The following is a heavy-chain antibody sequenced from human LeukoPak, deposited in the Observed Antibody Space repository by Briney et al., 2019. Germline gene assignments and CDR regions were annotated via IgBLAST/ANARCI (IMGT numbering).Heavy chain of an antibody. CDR3: ARGGNLIRGYSYGYYY. V-gene: IGHV3-30*02. CDR2: IRYDGSNK. D-gene: IGHD5-18*01. Sequence: GGALRLSCAASGFTFSSYGMHWVRQAPGKGLEWVAFIRYDGSNKYYADSVKGRFTISRDNSKNTLSLQMNSLRAEDTAVYYCARGGNLIRGYSYGYYYWGQGTLVTVSS. J-gene: IGHJ4*02. CDR1: GFTFSSYG.